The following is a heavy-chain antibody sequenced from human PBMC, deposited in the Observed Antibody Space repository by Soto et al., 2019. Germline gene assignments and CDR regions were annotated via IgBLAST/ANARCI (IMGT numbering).Heavy chain of an antibody. CDR1: GGSISNGYYY. V-gene: IGHV4-31*03. J-gene: IGHJ4*02. CDR2: IYHSGRT. Sequence: QVQTQESGPGLVKPSQTLSLTCTVSGGSISNGYYYWSWVRQNPGKGLEWIGHIYHSGRTYYNPSLKSRVTISVDTSMTQFSLNLSSMTAADTAVYYCARWVEVSLDYFDSWGQGTPVTVSS. CDR3: ARWVEVSLDYFDS. D-gene: IGHD2-15*01.